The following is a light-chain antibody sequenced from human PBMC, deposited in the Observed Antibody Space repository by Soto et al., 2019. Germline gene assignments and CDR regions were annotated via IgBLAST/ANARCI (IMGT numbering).Light chain of an antibody. CDR2: DAS. Sequence: DIQMTQSPSSLSASVGDRVTITCQASQDISNYLNWYQQKPGKAHKLLIYDASNLETGVPSRFSGSGSGTDFTFTISSLQPEDIATYYCQQYDNLPLTVGGGTNVEIK. CDR1: QDISNY. CDR3: QQYDNLPLT. V-gene: IGKV1-33*01. J-gene: IGKJ4*01.